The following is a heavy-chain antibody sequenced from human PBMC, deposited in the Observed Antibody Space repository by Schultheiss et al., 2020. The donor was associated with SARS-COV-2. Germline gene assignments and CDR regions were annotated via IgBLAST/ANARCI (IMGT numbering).Heavy chain of an antibody. CDR3: ARHPMYSTSSHFDF. D-gene: IGHD6-6*01. Sequence: SETLSLTCTVSGGSISSYYWSWIRQPAGKGLEWIGRIYTSGNTYYNPSLKSRVAISIDTSKNQASLILTSVTAADTAVYFCARHPMYSTSSHFDFWGQGALVTVSS. J-gene: IGHJ4*02. CDR2: IYTSGNT. V-gene: IGHV4-4*07. CDR1: GGSISSYY.